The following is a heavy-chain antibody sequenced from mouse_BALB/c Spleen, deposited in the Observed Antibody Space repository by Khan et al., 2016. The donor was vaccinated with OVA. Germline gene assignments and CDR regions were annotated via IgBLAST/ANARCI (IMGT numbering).Heavy chain of an antibody. V-gene: IGHV4-1*02. CDR3: ARPYRYDGKAWFAY. CDR2: INPDSSTI. D-gene: IGHD2-14*01. J-gene: IGHJ3*01. Sequence: EVQLQESGGGLVQPGGSLKLSCAASGFDFSRYWMSWVRQAPGKGLEWIGEINPDSSTINYTPSLKDKFIISRDNAKNTQYLQMSKVRSEDTALYYCARPYRYDGKAWFAYWGQGTLVTVSA. CDR1: GFDFSRYW.